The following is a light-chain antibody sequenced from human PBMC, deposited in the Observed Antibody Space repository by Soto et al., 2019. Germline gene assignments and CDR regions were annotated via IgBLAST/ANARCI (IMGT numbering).Light chain of an antibody. CDR1: QSISSY. J-gene: IGKJ2*01. CDR3: QQSYSTPGWT. Sequence: DLPMTQSPSSLSASVGDRVTITCRASQSISSYLNWYQQKPGKAPKLLIYAASSLQSGVPSRFSGSGSGTDFTLTISSLQPEDFATYYCQQSYSTPGWTFGQGTKLEIK. V-gene: IGKV1-39*01. CDR2: AAS.